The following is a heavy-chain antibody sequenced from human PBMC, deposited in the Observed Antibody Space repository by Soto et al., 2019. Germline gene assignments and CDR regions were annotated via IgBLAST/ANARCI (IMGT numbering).Heavy chain of an antibody. Sequence: QVQLQESGPGLVKPSQTLSLTCTVSGGSISSGGYYWGWIRQHPGKGLEWIGYIYYSGSTYYNPSLKSRVTISVDTSKNQFSLNLSSVTAADTAVYYCARVPTRIAARPVDYWGQGTLVTVSS. J-gene: IGHJ4*02. CDR3: ARVPTRIAARPVDY. CDR2: IYYSGST. CDR1: GGSISSGGYY. D-gene: IGHD6-6*01. V-gene: IGHV4-31*03.